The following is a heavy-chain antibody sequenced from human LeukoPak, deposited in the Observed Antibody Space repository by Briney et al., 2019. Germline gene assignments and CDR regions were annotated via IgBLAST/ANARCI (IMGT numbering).Heavy chain of an antibody. D-gene: IGHD3-3*01. Sequence: SETLSLTCTVSGGSISSGGSYWSWIRQHPGKGLEWIGYIYYSGSTYYNPSLKSRVTISVDTSKNQFSLKLSSVTAADTAVYYCARGGGPSYDFWSGYYPFDYWAREPWSPSPQ. J-gene: IGHJ4*02. V-gene: IGHV4-31*03. CDR3: ARGGGPSYDFWSGYYPFDY. CDR1: GGSISSGGSY. CDR2: IYYSGST.